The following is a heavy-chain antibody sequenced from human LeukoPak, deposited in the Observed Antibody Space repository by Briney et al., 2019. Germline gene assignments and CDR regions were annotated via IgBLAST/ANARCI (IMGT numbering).Heavy chain of an antibody. Sequence: GGSLRLSCAASGFTVSSNYMAWVRQAPGKGLEWVSVIYSGGSTYYADSVKGRFTISRDNSKNTLYLQMNSLRAEDTAVYYCARWPHFDYWGQGTLVTASS. CDR3: ARWPHFDY. CDR1: GFTVSSNY. V-gene: IGHV3-66*01. J-gene: IGHJ4*02. CDR2: IYSGGST. D-gene: IGHD5-12*01.